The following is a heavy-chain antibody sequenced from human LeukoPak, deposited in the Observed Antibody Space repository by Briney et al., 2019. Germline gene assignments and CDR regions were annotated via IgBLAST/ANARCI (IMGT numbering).Heavy chain of an antibody. D-gene: IGHD1-26*01. CDR1: GYTFTGYY. J-gene: IGHJ4*02. V-gene: IGHV1-2*02. CDR3: PRGRYSGSYCGY. CDR2: IDPNSGST. Sequence: ASVKVSCKASGYTFTGYYMHWVRQARGPGLEWMGWIDPNSGSTNYAQKFPGRVSVTRETAMSSAYMELTRLRSDDPVVHYCPRGRYSGSYCGYWGQGTLVSVPS.